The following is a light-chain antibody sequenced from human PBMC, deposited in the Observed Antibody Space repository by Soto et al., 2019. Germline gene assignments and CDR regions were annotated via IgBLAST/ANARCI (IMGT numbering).Light chain of an antibody. Sequence: DIQLTQSPSFLSASVRDRVTITCRASQGISNYLAWYQQKAGKAPKLLIHTASTLQNGVPSRFSGSGSGTEFTLTISSLQPEDLATYYCQHRHSYPLTFGGGTKVEIK. J-gene: IGKJ4*01. V-gene: IGKV1-9*01. CDR3: QHRHSYPLT. CDR1: QGISNY. CDR2: TAS.